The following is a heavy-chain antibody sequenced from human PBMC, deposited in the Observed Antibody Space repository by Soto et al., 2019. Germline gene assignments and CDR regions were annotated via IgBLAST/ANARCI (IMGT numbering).Heavy chain of an antibody. CDR2: LYTDDRT. J-gene: IGHJ4*02. CDR3: VGAAPGD. Sequence: EVQLVETGGGLMQPGGSLRLSCAASGFIVSNKHMGWVRQAPGKGLESVSILYTDDRTYYADSVQGRFTISRDNSKNTVSLQMNGLRDEDTAMYYCVGAAPGDWGQGTPVTVSS. D-gene: IGHD3-16*01. CDR1: GFIVSNKH. V-gene: IGHV3-53*05.